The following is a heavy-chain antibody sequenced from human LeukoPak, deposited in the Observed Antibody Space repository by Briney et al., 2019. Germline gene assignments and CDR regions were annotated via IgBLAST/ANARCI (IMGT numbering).Heavy chain of an antibody. V-gene: IGHV3-30*18. J-gene: IGHJ5*02. CDR1: GFTFSSYG. CDR3: AKAAPWFDP. Sequence: GRSLRLSCAASGFTFSSYGMHWVRQAPGKGLEWVAVISYDGSNKYYADSVKGRFTISRDNSKNTLYLQMNSLRAEDTAVYYCAKAAPWFDPWGQGTLVTVSS. CDR2: ISYDGSNK.